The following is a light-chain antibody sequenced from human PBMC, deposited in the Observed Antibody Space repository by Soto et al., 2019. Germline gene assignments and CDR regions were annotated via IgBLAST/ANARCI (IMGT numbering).Light chain of an antibody. J-gene: IGKJ4*01. V-gene: IGKV1-17*01. Sequence: DIQMTQSPSSLSAPVGGRVTITCRASQGIRRDLGWYQQKPGKAPTRLIYAVSSLHSGVPSRFSGSGSGTEITLTISSLQPEDSATYYCLQHNSYPLTFGGGTNVEIK. CDR2: AVS. CDR1: QGIRRD. CDR3: LQHNSYPLT.